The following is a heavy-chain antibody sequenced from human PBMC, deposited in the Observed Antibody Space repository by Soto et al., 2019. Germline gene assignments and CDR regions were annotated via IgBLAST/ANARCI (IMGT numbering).Heavy chain of an antibody. CDR1: GGSFSGYY. CDR2: INHSGST. Sequence: SETLSLTCAVYGGSFSGYYWSWIRQPPGKGLEWIGEINHSGSTNYNPSLKSRVTISVDTSKNQFSLKLSSVTAADTAVYYCAGANYDILTGYYTGGPWGQGTLVTVSS. J-gene: IGHJ5*02. D-gene: IGHD3-9*01. CDR3: AGANYDILTGYYTGGP. V-gene: IGHV4-34*01.